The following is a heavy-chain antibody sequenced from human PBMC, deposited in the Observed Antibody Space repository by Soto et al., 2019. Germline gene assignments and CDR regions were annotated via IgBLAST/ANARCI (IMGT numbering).Heavy chain of an antibody. Sequence: GRSLRLSCAASGFTFSSYAMSRVSQAPGKGLEWVSAISGSGGSTYYADSVKGRFTISRDNSKNTLYLQMNSLRAEDTAVYYCAKERFGELYNYWGQGTLVTVSS. D-gene: IGHD3-10*01. J-gene: IGHJ4*02. CDR3: AKERFGELYNY. CDR2: ISGSGGST. CDR1: GFTFSSYA. V-gene: IGHV3-23*01.